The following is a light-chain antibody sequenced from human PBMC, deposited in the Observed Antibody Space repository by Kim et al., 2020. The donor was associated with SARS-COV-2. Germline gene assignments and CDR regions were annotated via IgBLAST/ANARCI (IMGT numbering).Light chain of an antibody. CDR1: QSIASY. CDR2: AAS. J-gene: IGKJ1*01. Sequence: DIQMNQSPSSLSASVGDRVTITCRASQSIASYLNWYQQKPGKAPKLLIYAASSLQSGVPSRFRGSGSGTDFTLTISSLQPEDFATYYCQQSYSTPQRTFGQGTKVDIK. CDR3: QQSYSTPQRT. V-gene: IGKV1-39*01.